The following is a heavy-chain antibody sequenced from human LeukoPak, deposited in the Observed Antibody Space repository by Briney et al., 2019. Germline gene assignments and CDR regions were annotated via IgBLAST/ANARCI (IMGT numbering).Heavy chain of an antibody. CDR1: GGSISSSSYY. D-gene: IGHD2-2*01. CDR2: IYYSGST. V-gene: IGHV4-39*07. J-gene: IGHJ4*02. CDR3: ARRSSQIDIVAVPAALDY. Sequence: KPSETLSLTCTVSGGSISSSSYYWGWIRQPPGKGLEWIGSIYYSGSTYYNPSLKSRVTISVDTSKNQFSLKLSSVTAADTAVYYCARRSSQIDIVAVPAALDYWGQGTLVTVSS.